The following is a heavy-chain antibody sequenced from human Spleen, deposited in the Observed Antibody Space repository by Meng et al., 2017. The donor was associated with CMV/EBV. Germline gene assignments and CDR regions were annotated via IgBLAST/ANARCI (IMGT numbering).Heavy chain of an antibody. V-gene: IGHV1-2*06. CDR3: ARSGTGVFGYFDL. D-gene: IGHD7-27*01. J-gene: IGHJ2*01. CDR2: INPNTGDT. Sequence: QVQLVQSGAEVKKPGASVTASCKSSGYTFTDYYIHWVRQAPGKGLEWMGRINPNTGDTNYAPKFQGRVTMTRDTSIRTAYMELRRLRSDDTAVYYCARSGTGVFGYFDLWGRGTLVTVSS. CDR1: GYTFTDYY.